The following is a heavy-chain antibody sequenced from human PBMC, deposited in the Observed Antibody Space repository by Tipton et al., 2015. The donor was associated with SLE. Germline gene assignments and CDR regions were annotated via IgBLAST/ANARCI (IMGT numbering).Heavy chain of an antibody. CDR1: GGSISSSTYY. J-gene: IGHJ6*03. Sequence: TLSLTCTVSGGSISSSTYYWGWIRQPPGKGLEWIGSIYSSGITYFNPSLKGRPTISVDTSKNQFSLKLSSVTAADTAVYYCARVLGVVKSYYMDVWGKGTTVTVSS. D-gene: IGHD3-3*01. CDR2: IYSSGIT. CDR3: ARVLGVVKSYYMDV. V-gene: IGHV4-39*07.